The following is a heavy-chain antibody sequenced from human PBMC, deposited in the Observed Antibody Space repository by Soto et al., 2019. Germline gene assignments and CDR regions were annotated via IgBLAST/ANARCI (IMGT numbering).Heavy chain of an antibody. Sequence: EVQLVESGGGLVQPGGSLRLSCAASGFTFSSYWMHWVRQAPEKGLMWVSRINSDGSGTSYADSVKRRFTISRDNAKNTLYLQMKSLRAEDTAMYYCARVQWYDSSGYYTPIDYWGQGTLVTVSS. CDR3: ARVQWYDSSGYYTPIDY. J-gene: IGHJ4*02. D-gene: IGHD3-22*01. CDR2: INSDGSGT. V-gene: IGHV3-74*01. CDR1: GFTFSSYW.